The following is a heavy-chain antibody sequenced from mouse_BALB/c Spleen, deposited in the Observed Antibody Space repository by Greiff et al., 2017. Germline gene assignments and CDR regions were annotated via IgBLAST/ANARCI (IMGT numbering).Heavy chain of an antibody. V-gene: IGHV1-87*01. J-gene: IGHJ4*01. Sequence: QVQLKQSGAELARPGASVKLSCKASGYTFTSYWMQWVKQRPGQGLEWIGAIYPGDGDTRYTQKFKGKATLTADKSSSTAYMQLSSLASEDSAVYYCARGMLDYWGQGTSVTVSS. D-gene: IGHD2-10*02. CDR3: ARGMLDY. CDR1: GYTFTSYW. CDR2: IYPGDGDT.